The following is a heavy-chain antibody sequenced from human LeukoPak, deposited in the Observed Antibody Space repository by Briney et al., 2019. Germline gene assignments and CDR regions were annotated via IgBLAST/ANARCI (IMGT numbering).Heavy chain of an antibody. CDR1: GGSFSGYY. J-gene: IGHJ5*02. V-gene: IGHV4-34*01. CDR2: INHSGST. D-gene: IGHD3-3*01. Sequence: SETLSLTYAVYGGSFSGYYWSWISQPPGKGLEWSVEINHSGSTNYNPSLTSRVTISVDTSKNQFSLKLSSVTAADTAVYYCARRRVLRFLEAWGQGTLVTVSS. CDR3: ARRRVLRFLEA.